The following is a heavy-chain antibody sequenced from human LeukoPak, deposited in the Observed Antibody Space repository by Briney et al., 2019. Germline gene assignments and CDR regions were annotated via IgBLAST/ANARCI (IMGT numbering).Heavy chain of an antibody. CDR1: GYIFTNYW. V-gene: IGHV5-51*01. CDR2: IYPRDSDT. CDR3: ARSYDFWSGYWGY. Sequence: GESLKISCKGSGYIFTNYWIGWVRQMPGKGLEWMRIIYPRDSDTRYSPSFQGQITISADKSISTSYLQWSSLKASDTAMYYCARSYDFWSGYWGYWGQGTLVTVSS. D-gene: IGHD3-3*01. J-gene: IGHJ4*02.